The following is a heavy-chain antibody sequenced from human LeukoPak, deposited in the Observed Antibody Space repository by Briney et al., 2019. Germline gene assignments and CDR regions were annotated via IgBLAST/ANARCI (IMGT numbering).Heavy chain of an antibody. CDR3: AREERYYDFWSGYRLPDY. D-gene: IGHD3-3*01. J-gene: IGHJ4*02. Sequence: ASVKVSCKASGYTFTSYYMHWVRQAPGQGLEWMGIINPSGGSTSYAQKFQGRVTMTRDTSTSTVYMELSSLRSEDTAVYYCAREERYYDFWSGYRLPDYWGQGTLVTVSS. V-gene: IGHV1-46*01. CDR1: GYTFTSYY. CDR2: INPSGGST.